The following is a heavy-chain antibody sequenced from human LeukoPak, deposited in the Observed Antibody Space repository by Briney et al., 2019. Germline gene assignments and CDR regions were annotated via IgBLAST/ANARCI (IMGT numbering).Heavy chain of an antibody. V-gene: IGHV1-8*01. Sequence: GASVKVSCKASGYTFTSYDINWVRQATGQGLEWMGWMNPNSGNTGYAQKFQGRVTITRNTSISTAYMELSSLRSEDTAVYYCARLGSSGWYDAFDIWGQGTMVTVSS. CDR1: GYTFTSYD. CDR2: MNPNSGNT. D-gene: IGHD6-19*01. J-gene: IGHJ3*02. CDR3: ARLGSSGWYDAFDI.